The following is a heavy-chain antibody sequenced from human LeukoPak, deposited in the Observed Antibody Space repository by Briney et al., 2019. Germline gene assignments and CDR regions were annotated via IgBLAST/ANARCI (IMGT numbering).Heavy chain of an antibody. D-gene: IGHD3-9*01. CDR2: INHSGST. V-gene: IGHV4-34*01. Sequence: SETLSLTCAVYGGSFSGYYWSWIRQPPGKGLEWIGEINHSGSTNYNPSLKSRVTISVDTSKNQFSLKLSSVTAADTAVYYCARGRPRAGYDILTGYYRPGLYYFDYWGQGTLVTVSS. CDR3: ARGRPRAGYDILTGYYRPGLYYFDY. CDR1: GGSFSGYY. J-gene: IGHJ4*02.